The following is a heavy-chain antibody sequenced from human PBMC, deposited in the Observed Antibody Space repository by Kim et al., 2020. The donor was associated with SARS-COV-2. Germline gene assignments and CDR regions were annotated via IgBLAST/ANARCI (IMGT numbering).Heavy chain of an antibody. CDR3: ARDGPIAAGRYFQH. J-gene: IGHJ1*01. D-gene: IGHD6-13*01. CDR2: IYYSGST. Sequence: SETLSLTCTVSGGSISSGGYYWSWIRQHPGKGLEWIGYIYYSGSTYYNPSLKSRVTISVDTSKNQFSLKLSSVTAADTAVYYCARDGPIAAGRYFQHWGQGTLVTVSS. CDR1: GGSISSGGYY. V-gene: IGHV4-31*03.